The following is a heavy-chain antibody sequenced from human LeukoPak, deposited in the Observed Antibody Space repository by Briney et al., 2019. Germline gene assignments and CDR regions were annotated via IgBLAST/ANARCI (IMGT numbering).Heavy chain of an antibody. Sequence: SETLSLTCTVSGGSISSYYWSWIRQPPGKGLEWIAYIYYSGSTNYNPSLKSRVTISVDTSKNQFSLKLSSVTAADTAVYYCARQPGGTALFDIWGQGTMVTVFS. CDR1: GGSISSYY. V-gene: IGHV4-59*08. CDR3: ARQPGGTALFDI. J-gene: IGHJ3*02. D-gene: IGHD1-14*01. CDR2: IYYSGST.